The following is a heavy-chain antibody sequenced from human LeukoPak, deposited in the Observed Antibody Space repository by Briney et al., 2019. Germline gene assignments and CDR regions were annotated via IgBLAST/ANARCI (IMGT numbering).Heavy chain of an antibody. CDR1: GGSISSYY. D-gene: IGHD2-2*02. CDR2: IYYSGST. CDR3: ARGYPGERYYYYGMDV. V-gene: IGHV4-59*01. Sequence: SETLSLTCTVSGGSISSYYWSWIRQPPGKGLEGIGYIYYSGSTNYNPSLKSRVTISVDTSKNQFSLKLSFVTAADTAVYYCARGYPGERYYYYGMDVWGQGTTVTVSS. J-gene: IGHJ6*02.